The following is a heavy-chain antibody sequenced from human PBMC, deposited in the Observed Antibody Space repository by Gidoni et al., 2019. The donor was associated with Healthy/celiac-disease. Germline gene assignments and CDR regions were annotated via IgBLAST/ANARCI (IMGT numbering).Heavy chain of an antibody. D-gene: IGHD6-13*01. CDR2: ISVSGGST. J-gene: IGHJ6*02. CDR3: AKVQQQLPREPYYYYGMDV. Sequence: EVQLLESGGGLVQPGGSLRLTCAASGFTFSSNAMSWVRQVPGKGLEWVSAISVSGGSTYYADSVKGLFTISRDNSKNTLYLQMNSLRAEDTAVYYCAKVQQQLPREPYYYYGMDVWGQGTTVTVSS. V-gene: IGHV3-23*01. CDR1: GFTFSSNA.